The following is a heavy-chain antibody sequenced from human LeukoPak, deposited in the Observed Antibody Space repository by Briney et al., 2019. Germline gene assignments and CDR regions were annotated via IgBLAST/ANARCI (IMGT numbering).Heavy chain of an antibody. Sequence: GGSLRLSCAASGFTFSSYGMHWVRQAPGKGLEWVAVISYDGSNKYYADSVKGRFTISRDNSKNTLYLQMNSLRAEDTAVYYCAKDGDFWSGYSPFDYGGQGTLVTVSS. D-gene: IGHD3-3*01. V-gene: IGHV3-30*18. CDR3: AKDGDFWSGYSPFDY. J-gene: IGHJ4*02. CDR1: GFTFSSYG. CDR2: ISYDGSNK.